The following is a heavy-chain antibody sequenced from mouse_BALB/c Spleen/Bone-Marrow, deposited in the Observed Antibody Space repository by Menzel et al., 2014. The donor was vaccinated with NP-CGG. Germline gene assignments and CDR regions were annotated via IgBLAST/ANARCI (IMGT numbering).Heavy chain of an antibody. CDR2: IDPSDSET. J-gene: IGHJ3*01. V-gene: IGHV1-69*02. CDR1: GYTFTSYW. Sequence: VQLQESGAELVKPGAPVKLSCRASGYTFTSYWMSWVKQRPGRGLEWIGRIDPSDSETHYNQKFKDKATLTVDKSSSTAYIQLSSLTSEDSAVYYCARGGYLFAYWGQGTLVTVSA. CDR3: ARGGYLFAY. D-gene: IGHD3-1*01.